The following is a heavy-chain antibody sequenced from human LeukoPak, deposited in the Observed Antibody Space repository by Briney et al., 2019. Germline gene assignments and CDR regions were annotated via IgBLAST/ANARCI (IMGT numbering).Heavy chain of an antibody. V-gene: IGHV3-7*05. CDR2: IKEDGSKK. D-gene: IGHD3-9*01. CDR3: ARSPIYFDY. Sequence: PGGSLRLSCAASEFRFSSYWMSWVRQAPGKGLEWVANIKEDGSKKYYVDSVKGRFTISRDNAKNSLYLQMNSLRADDTAVYYCARSPIYFDYWGKGTLVRVSS. J-gene: IGHJ4*02. CDR1: EFRFSSYW.